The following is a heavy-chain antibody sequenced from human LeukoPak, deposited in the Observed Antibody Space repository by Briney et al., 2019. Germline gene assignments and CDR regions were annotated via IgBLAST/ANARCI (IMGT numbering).Heavy chain of an antibody. J-gene: IGHJ4*02. CDR3: ARGAYSAADLDY. CDR2: IIPIFGTA. Sequence: SVKDSCKASGGTFSSYAISWVRQAPGQGLEWMGGIIPIFGTANYAQKFQGRVTITADKSTSTAYMELSSLRSEDTAAYYCARGAYSAADLDYWGQGTLVTVSS. CDR1: GGTFSSYA. D-gene: IGHD2-21*01. V-gene: IGHV1-69*06.